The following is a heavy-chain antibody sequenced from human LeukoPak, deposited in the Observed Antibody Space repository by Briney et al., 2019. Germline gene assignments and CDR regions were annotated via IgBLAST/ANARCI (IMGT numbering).Heavy chain of an antibody. CDR3: ARRKPSKGSSGYYYPFDAFDI. V-gene: IGHV3-66*04. D-gene: IGHD3-22*01. CDR1: GFTVSSNY. J-gene: IGHJ3*02. CDR2: IYSGGST. Sequence: PGGSLRLSCAASGFTVSSNYMSWVRQAPGKGLEWVSVIYSGGSTYYADSVKGRFTITRDNSKNTLYLQMNSLRAEDTAVYYCARRKPSKGSSGYYYPFDAFDIWGQGTMVTVSS.